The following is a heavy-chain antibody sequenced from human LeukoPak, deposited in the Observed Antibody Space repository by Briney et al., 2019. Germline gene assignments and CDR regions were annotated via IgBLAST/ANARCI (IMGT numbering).Heavy chain of an antibody. D-gene: IGHD3-3*01. J-gene: IGHJ4*02. V-gene: IGHV4-39*01. Sequence: SETLSLTCTVSGGSISSSSYYWGWISQPPGTGLEWIGSIYSGGNTYYNPSLKSRVTISVDASKNQCSLRLSSVTAADTAVYFCGRYDHPVITPIDSWGQGTLVTVSS. CDR3: GRYDHPVITPIDS. CDR2: IYSGGNT. CDR1: GGSISSSSYY.